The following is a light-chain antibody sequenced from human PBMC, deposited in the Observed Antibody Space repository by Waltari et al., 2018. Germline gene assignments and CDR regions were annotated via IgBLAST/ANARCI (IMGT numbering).Light chain of an antibody. V-gene: IGLV2-23*02. CDR2: EVN. CDR1: SSDVGSYNL. CDR3: CSYAGSNTVL. Sequence: QSALTQPAPVPGSPEQSITIPCTGTSSDVGSYNLVSWYQLHPCKAPKLMISEVNERPSGVSIRFSGSKSGNTASLTISGLQAEDEADYYCCSYAGSNTVLFGGGTKLTVL. J-gene: IGLJ2*01.